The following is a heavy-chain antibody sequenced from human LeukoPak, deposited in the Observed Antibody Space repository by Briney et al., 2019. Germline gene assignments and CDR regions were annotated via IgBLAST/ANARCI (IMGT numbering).Heavy chain of an antibody. D-gene: IGHD1-14*01. CDR3: ATTGRVSVDY. J-gene: IGHJ4*02. V-gene: IGHV3-23*01. CDR1: GFTFSSYA. Sequence: GGSLRLSCAASGFTFSSYAMSWVRQAPGKGLEWVSVISGSGGSTYYADSVKGWFTISRDNSKNTLYLQMNSLRAEDTAVYYCATTGRVSVDYWGQGTLVTVSS. CDR2: ISGSGGST.